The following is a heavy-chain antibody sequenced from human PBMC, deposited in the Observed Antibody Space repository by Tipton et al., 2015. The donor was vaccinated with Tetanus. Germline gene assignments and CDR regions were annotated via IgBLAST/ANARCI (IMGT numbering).Heavy chain of an antibody. V-gene: IGHV3-23*01. CDR1: GFTFDSYD. D-gene: IGHD6-19*01. CDR2: ISSSAGAT. J-gene: IGHJ4*02. Sequence: SLRLSCAASGFTFDSYDMSWVRQAPGKGLEWVSGISGSGSNAISSSAGATLYADSVKGRFTISRDNAKNTLYLQMHSLTAADTAVYFCVPQWLVRRGGQGTLVTVSS. CDR3: VPQWLVRR.